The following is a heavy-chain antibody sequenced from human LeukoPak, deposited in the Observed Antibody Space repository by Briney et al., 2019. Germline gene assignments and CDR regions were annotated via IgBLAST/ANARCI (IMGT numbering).Heavy chain of an antibody. J-gene: IGHJ4*02. V-gene: IGHV3-48*01. Sequence: GGSLRLSCAASGFTFSSYSMNWVRQAPGKGLEWVSYISSSSSTIYYADSVKGRFTISRDNAKNSLYLQMNSLRAEDTAVYYCARACSSTSCYGAYWGQGTLVTVSS. CDR2: ISSSSSTI. D-gene: IGHD2-2*01. CDR1: GFTFSSYS. CDR3: ARACSSTSCYGAY.